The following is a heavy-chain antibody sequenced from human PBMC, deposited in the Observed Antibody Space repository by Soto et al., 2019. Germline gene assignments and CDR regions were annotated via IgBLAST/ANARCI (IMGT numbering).Heavy chain of an antibody. CDR3: AKNWFDP. Sequence: LRLSCAASGFTFSSYGMHWVRQAPGKGLEWVAVISYDGSNKYYADSVKGRFTISRDNSKNTLYLQMNSLRAEDTAVYYCAKNWFDPWSQGTLVTVSS. V-gene: IGHV3-30*18. J-gene: IGHJ5*02. CDR2: ISYDGSNK. CDR1: GFTFSSYG.